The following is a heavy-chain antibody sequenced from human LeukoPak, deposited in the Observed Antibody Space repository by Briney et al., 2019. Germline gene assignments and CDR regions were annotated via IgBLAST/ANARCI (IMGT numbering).Heavy chain of an antibody. D-gene: IGHD6-19*01. Sequence: PSETLSLTCTVSGGSISSYYWSWIRQPPGKGLEWIGYIYYSGSTNYNPSLKSRVTISVDTSKNRFSLKLSSVTAADTAVYYCARLAVAGLYYYYGMDVWGQGTTVTVSS. CDR3: ARLAVAGLYYYYGMDV. J-gene: IGHJ6*02. CDR1: GGSISSYY. CDR2: IYYSGST. V-gene: IGHV4-59*01.